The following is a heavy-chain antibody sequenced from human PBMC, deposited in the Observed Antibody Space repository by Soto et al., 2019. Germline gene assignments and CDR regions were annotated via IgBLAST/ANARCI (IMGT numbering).Heavy chain of an antibody. CDR2: IYYSGST. J-gene: IGHJ6*02. CDR3: ARDPTGYSSSWHHYYYYYYGMDV. V-gene: IGHV4-39*02. CDR1: GSSISSSSYY. D-gene: IGHD6-13*01. Sequence: PSETLSLTCTASGSSISSSSYYWGWIRQPPGKGLEWIGSIYYSGSTYYNPSLKSRVTISVDTSKNQFSLKLSSVTAADTAVYYCARDPTGYSSSWHHYYYYYYGMDVWGQGTTVTVSS.